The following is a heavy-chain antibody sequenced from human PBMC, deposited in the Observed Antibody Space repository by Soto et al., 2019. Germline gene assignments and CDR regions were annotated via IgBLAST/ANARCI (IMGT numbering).Heavy chain of an antibody. V-gene: IGHV4-30-4*01. CDR2: IYYTGKT. CDR1: GDYIHVGGYY. D-gene: IGHD2-2*01. J-gene: IGHJ5*02. CDR3: GRDLTSNANCIDP. Sequence: QVQLQESGPGLVKPSQTLSLTCSVSGDYIHVGGYYWTWIRQRPGKGLEWMGYIYYTGKTYYNPSLESRLTMSADRSKNQFSLRLTSVTAADTAVYFCGRDLTSNANCIDPWGQGTLVTVSS.